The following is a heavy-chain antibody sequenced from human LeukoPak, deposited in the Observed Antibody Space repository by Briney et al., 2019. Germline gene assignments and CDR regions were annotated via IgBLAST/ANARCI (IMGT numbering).Heavy chain of an antibody. CDR2: INTDNGDGSST. Sequence: PGGSLRLSCAASGFALSNYWMHWVRQAPGKGLVWVSRINTDNGDGSSTFYADSVKGRFTISRDNAKNTLYLQMNSLRAEDTAVYYCARDLYGGLLWGQGTMVTVSS. J-gene: IGHJ3*01. CDR3: ARDLYGGLL. V-gene: IGHV3-74*01. CDR1: GFALSNYW. D-gene: IGHD4/OR15-4a*01.